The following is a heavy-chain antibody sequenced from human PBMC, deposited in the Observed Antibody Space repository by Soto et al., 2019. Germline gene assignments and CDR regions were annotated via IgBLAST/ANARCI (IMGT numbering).Heavy chain of an antibody. CDR3: AVVVTAQFDY. CDR2: ISSSGSTI. V-gene: IGHV3-11*01. J-gene: IGHJ4*02. D-gene: IGHD2-21*02. CDR1: GFIFSDYY. Sequence: GSRRLSCAASGFIFSDYYMTWIRQAPGKGLEWVSYISSSGSTIYYADSVKGRFTTSRDNAKNSLYLQMNSLRAEDTAVYYCAVVVTAQFDYWGQGTLVTVSS.